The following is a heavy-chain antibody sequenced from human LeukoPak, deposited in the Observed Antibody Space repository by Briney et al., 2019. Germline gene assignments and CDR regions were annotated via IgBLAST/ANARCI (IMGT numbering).Heavy chain of an antibody. CDR3: ASENCSSTSCYPREGLSEGIYYFDY. CDR1: GGSISSGSYY. J-gene: IGHJ4*02. CDR2: IYTSGST. Sequence: SESLSLTCTVSGGSISSGSYYWSWIRQPAGKGLEWIGRIYTSGSTNYNPSLKSRVTISVDTSKNQFSLKLSSVTAADTAVYYCASENCSSTSCYPREGLSEGIYYFDYWGQGTLVTVSS. D-gene: IGHD2-2*01. V-gene: IGHV4-61*02.